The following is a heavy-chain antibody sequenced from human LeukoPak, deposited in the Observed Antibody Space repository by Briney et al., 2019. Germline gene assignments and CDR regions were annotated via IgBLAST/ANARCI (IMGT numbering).Heavy chain of an antibody. Sequence: PSETLSLTCTVSGGSISSGGYYWSWIRQHPGKGLEWIGYIYYSGSTYYNPSLKSRVTISVDTSKNQFSLKLSSVTAADTAVYYCARNPIYDSSGYYGNYYFDYWGQGTLVTVSS. V-gene: IGHV4-31*03. D-gene: IGHD3-22*01. J-gene: IGHJ4*02. CDR1: GGSISSGGYY. CDR2: IYYSGST. CDR3: ARNPIYDSSGYYGNYYFDY.